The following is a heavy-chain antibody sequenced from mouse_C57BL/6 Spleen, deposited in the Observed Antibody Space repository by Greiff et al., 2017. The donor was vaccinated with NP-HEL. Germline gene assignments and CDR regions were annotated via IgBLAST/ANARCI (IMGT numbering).Heavy chain of an antibody. Sequence: QVQLKESGAELVRPGTSVKVSCKASGYAFTNYLIEWVKQRPGQGLEWIGVINPGSGGTNYNEKFKGKATLTADKSSSTAYMQLSSLTSEDSAVYFCARITTVDAMDYWGQGTSVTVSS. CDR1: GYAFTNYL. V-gene: IGHV1-54*01. CDR2: INPGSGGT. CDR3: ARITTVDAMDY. D-gene: IGHD1-1*01. J-gene: IGHJ4*01.